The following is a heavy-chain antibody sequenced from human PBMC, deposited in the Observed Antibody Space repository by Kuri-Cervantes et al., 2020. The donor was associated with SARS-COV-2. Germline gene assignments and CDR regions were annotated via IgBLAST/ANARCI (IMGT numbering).Heavy chain of an antibody. CDR3: ARLKRGSNWFDP. J-gene: IGHJ5*02. D-gene: IGHD2-15*01. Sequence: SETLSLTCTVSGYFISSGYYWGWIRQPPGKGLEWIGSIYHSGSTYYNPSLKSRVTISVDTSKNQFSLKLSSVTAADTAVYYCARLKRGSNWFDPWGQGTLVTVSS. CDR1: GYFISSGYY. CDR2: IYHSGST. V-gene: IGHV4-38-2*02.